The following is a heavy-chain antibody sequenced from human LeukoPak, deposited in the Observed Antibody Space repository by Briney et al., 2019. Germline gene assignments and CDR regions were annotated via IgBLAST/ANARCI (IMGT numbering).Heavy chain of an antibody. CDR3: ARLKSPGAKPLRYFDWLLSSWFDP. D-gene: IGHD3-9*01. CDR1: GFTFSSYW. CDR2: IKQDGSEK. V-gene: IGHV3-7*01. J-gene: IGHJ5*02. Sequence: PGGSLRLSCAASGFTFSSYWMHWVRQAPGKGLEWVANIKQDGSEKYYVDSVKGRFTISRDNAKNSLYLQMNSLRAEDTAVYYCARLKSPGAKPLRYFDWLLSSWFDPWGQGTLVTVSS.